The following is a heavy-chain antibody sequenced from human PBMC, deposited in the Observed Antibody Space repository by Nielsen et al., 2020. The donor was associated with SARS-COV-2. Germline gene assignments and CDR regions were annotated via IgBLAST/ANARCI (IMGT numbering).Heavy chain of an antibody. CDR1: GGSISSYY. CDR3: ARDVPRGVELWSYNWFDP. J-gene: IGHJ5*02. Sequence: SETLSLTCTVSGGSISSYYWSWIRQPAGKGLEWIGRIYTSGSTNYNPSLKSRVTMSVDTSKNQFSLKLSSVTAADTAVYYSARDVPRGVELWSYNWFDPWGQGTLVTVSS. V-gene: IGHV4-4*07. D-gene: IGHD5-18*01. CDR2: IYTSGST.